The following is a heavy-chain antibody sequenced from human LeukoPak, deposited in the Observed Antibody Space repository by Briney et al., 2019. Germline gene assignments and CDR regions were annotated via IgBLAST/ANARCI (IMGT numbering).Heavy chain of an antibody. CDR2: ISGSGGST. V-gene: IGHV3-23*01. J-gene: IGHJ4*02. CDR1: GFTFSTYG. Sequence: GGSLRLSCAASGFTFSTYGMSWVRQAPGKGLEWVSGISGSGGSTYYADSVKGRFTISRDNSKNTLFLQMNSLRAEDTAVYYCAKDPPNSRTINWGQGTLVTVSS. CDR3: AKDPPNSRTIN. D-gene: IGHD1-14*01.